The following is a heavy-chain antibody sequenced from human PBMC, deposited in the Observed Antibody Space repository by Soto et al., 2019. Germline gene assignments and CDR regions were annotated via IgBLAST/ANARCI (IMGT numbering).Heavy chain of an antibody. CDR2: ISYDGSNK. CDR3: ATSTPLRFLEWTGTDY. D-gene: IGHD3-3*01. Sequence: PGGSLRLSCAASGFTFSSYGMHWVRQAPGKGLEWVAVISYDGSNKYYADSVKGRFTISRDNSKNTLYLQMNSLRAEDTAVYYCATSTPLRFLEWTGTDYWGQGTLVTVSS. CDR1: GFTFSSYG. J-gene: IGHJ4*02. V-gene: IGHV3-30*03.